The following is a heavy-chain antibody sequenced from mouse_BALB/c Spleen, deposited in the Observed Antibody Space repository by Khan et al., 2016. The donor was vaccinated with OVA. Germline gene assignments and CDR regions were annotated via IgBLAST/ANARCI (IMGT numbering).Heavy chain of an antibody. Sequence: EVELVESGPGLVKPSQSLSLTCTVTGYSITREYAWNWIRQFPGNKLEWMGYISSTDSTSYNPSLKSRISITRDTSKNQFFLQLKSVTTEDTATYYCARSLYYSYGFALDCWGRGTSVTVSS. V-gene: IGHV3-2*02. CDR1: GYSITREYA. CDR2: ISSTDST. J-gene: IGHJ4*01. D-gene: IGHD2-14*01. CDR3: ARSLYYSYGFALDC.